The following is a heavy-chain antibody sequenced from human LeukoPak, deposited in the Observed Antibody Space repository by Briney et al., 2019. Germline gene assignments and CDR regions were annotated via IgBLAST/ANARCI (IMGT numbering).Heavy chain of an antibody. CDR1: GGSISSSSYY. V-gene: IGHV4-39*01. CDR3: ARRSHYDFWSGYFSGWFDP. Sequence: SETLSLTCTVSGGSISSSSYYWGWIRQPPGKGLEWIGSIYYSGSTYYNPSLKSRVTISVDTSENQFSLKLSSVTAADTAVYYCARRSHYDFWSGYFSGWFDPWGQGTLVTVSS. D-gene: IGHD3-3*01. J-gene: IGHJ5*02. CDR2: IYYSGST.